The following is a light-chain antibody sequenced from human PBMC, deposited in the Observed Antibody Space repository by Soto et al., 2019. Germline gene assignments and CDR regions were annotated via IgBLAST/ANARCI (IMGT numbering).Light chain of an antibody. CDR1: QSISSW. CDR3: QQYKRFSLT. V-gene: IGKV1-5*03. J-gene: IGKJ4*01. Sequence: DIPMTQSPSTLSASVGDRVTITCRASQSISSWLAWYQQKPGKAPKLLIYKTSNLESGVPSRFSGSGSGTEFSLTISSLQPDDFATYYCQQYKRFSLTFGGGTRVEVK. CDR2: KTS.